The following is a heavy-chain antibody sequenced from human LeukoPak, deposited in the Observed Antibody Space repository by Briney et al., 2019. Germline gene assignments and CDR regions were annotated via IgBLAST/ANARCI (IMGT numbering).Heavy chain of an antibody. D-gene: IGHD2-2*02. V-gene: IGHV3-21*01. CDR3: AREVVPAAIGGWDYYYGMDV. CDR2: ISSSSSYI. J-gene: IGHJ6*02. CDR1: GFTFSSYS. Sequence: GSLRLSCAASGFTFSSYSMNWVRQAPGKGLEWVSSISSSSSYIYYADSVKGRFTISRDNAKNSLYLQMNSLRAEDTAVHYCAREVVPAAIGGWDYYYGMDVWGQGTTVTVSS.